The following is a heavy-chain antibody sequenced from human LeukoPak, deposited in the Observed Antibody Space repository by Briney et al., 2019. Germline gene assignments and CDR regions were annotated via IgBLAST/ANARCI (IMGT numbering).Heavy chain of an antibody. V-gene: IGHV3-23*01. J-gene: IGHJ4*02. Sequence: GGSLRLSCAASGFTFSSYAMSWVRQAPGKGLEWVSVVSGSGGSTYYADSVRGRFTISRDNSKNTLFLQMNSLRAEDTAVCYCAKLPVFLGGWYDYWGQGTLVTVSS. CDR1: GFTFSSYA. CDR3: AKLPVFLGGWYDY. D-gene: IGHD6-19*01. CDR2: VSGSGGST.